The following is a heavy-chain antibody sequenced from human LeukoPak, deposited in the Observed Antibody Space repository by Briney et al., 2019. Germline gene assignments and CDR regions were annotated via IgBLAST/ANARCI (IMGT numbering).Heavy chain of an antibody. J-gene: IGHJ4*02. CDR1: GYTFTTYG. Sequence: ASVKVSCKASGYTFTTYGISWVRQAPGQGLEWMGWISAYNGNTNYAQNLQARVTMTTDTSTSTAYLELRSLTPDDTAVYYCARDGGSSWSRNFDYWGQGTLVTVSS. D-gene: IGHD6-13*01. CDR2: ISAYNGNT. CDR3: ARDGGSSWSRNFDY. V-gene: IGHV1-18*01.